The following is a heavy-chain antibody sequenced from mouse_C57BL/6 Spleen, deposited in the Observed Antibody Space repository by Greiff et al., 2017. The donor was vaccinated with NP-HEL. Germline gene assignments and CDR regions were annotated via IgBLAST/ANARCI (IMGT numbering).Heavy chain of an antibody. CDR2: INPSNGGT. J-gene: IGHJ3*01. V-gene: IGHV1-53*01. Sequence: QAQPQQPVTEPVKSGASVMLFCKAFGYTFTSYWMHWVKQRPGQGLEWIGNINPSNGGTNYDEKFKSKATLTVDKSSSTAYMQLSSLTSEDSAVYYCARPDGDDYDGFAYWGQGTLVTVSA. CDR3: ARPDGDDYDGFAY. CDR1: GYTFTSYW. D-gene: IGHD2-4*01.